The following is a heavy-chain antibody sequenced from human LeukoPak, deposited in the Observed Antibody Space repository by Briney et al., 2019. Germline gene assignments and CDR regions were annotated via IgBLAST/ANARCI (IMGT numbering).Heavy chain of an antibody. Sequence: GGSLRLSCAASGFNLNSYEMNWVRQAPGKGLEWVSYISGSGSTIYYADSVKGRFTISRDNAKNSLCLQMNSLRAEDTAVYYCARGPHSSGYYGHYFNYWGQGTLVTVSS. CDR1: GFNLNSYE. CDR2: ISGSGSTI. V-gene: IGHV3-48*03. J-gene: IGHJ4*02. CDR3: ARGPHSSGYYGHYFNY. D-gene: IGHD3-22*01.